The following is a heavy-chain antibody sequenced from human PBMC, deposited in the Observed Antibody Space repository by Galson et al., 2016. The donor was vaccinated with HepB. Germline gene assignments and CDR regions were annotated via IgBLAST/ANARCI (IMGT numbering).Heavy chain of an antibody. D-gene: IGHD3-22*01. Sequence: PALVKPTQTLTLTCNFSGFSLSTRGVTVGWIRQPPGKALEWLALIYWDDDKRYSPSLKSRLTITKDTSKNQVVLTMTDMDPVDTATYYCARLRAQHYNPGAYHYEFFHQWGQGTLVTVSS. CDR1: GFSLSTRGVT. CDR2: IYWDDDK. CDR3: ARLRAQHYNPGAYHYEFFHQ. V-gene: IGHV2-5*02. J-gene: IGHJ1*01.